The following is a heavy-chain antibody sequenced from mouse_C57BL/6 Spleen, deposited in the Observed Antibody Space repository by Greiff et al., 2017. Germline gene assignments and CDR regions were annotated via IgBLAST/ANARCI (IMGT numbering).Heavy chain of an antibody. Sequence: VQLQQSGPELVKPGASVKISCKASGYTFTDYYMNWVKQSHGKSLEWIGDINPNNGGTSYNQKFKGKATLTVDKYSSTAYMELRSLTSEDSAVYYCARGAGEAYFDYWGQGTTLTVSS. J-gene: IGHJ2*01. CDR2: INPNNGGT. CDR3: ARGAGEAYFDY. CDR1: GYTFTDYY. D-gene: IGHD3-3*01. V-gene: IGHV1-26*01.